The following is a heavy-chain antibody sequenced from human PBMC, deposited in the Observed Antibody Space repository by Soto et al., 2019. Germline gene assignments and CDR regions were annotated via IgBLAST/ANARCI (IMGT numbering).Heavy chain of an antibody. V-gene: IGHV3-43*01. CDR3: AKDQPGALDY. J-gene: IGHJ4*02. Sequence: GESLKISCAASGFTFDDYTMHWVRQAPGKGLEWVSLISWDGGSTYYADSVKGRFTISRDNSKNSLYLQMNSLRTEDTALYYCAKDQPGALDYWGQGTLVTVSS. CDR1: GFTFDDYT. CDR2: ISWDGGST. D-gene: IGHD1-26*01.